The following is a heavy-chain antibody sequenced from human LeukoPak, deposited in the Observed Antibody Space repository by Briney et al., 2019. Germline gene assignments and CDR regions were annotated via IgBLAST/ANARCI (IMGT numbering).Heavy chain of an antibody. CDR2: IYTSGTI. CDR1: GGSISSYY. Sequence: SETLSLTCTVSGGSISSYYWSWIRQPAGTALEWIGRIYTSGTITYNPSLKSRVTMSVDTSKNQFSLKLSSVTAADTAVYYCARYSGTKGEVKFDPWGQGTLVTVSS. D-gene: IGHD3-10*01. J-gene: IGHJ5*02. CDR3: ARYSGTKGEVKFDP. V-gene: IGHV4-4*07.